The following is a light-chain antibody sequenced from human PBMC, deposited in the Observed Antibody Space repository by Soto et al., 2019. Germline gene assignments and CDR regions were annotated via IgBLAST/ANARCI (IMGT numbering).Light chain of an antibody. V-gene: IGLV1-44*01. CDR1: SSNIGRNA. J-gene: IGLJ2*01. CDR2: ISY. CDR3: AVWDDSLNAVV. Sequence: QLVLTQPPSASGTPGQSVTISCSGSSSNIGRNAVNWYQQLPGTAPKLLIYISYQRPSGVPDRFSGSKSGTSGSLAIRGLQSEDEATYHCAVWDDSLNAVVFGGGTQLTVL.